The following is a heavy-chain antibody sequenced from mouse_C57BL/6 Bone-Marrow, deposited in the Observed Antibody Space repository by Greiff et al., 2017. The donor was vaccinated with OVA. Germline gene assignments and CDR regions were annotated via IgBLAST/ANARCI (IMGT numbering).Heavy chain of an antibody. CDR2: IYPRDGST. J-gene: IGHJ3*01. CDR1: GYTFTDHT. Sequence: VMLVESDAELVKPGASVKISCKVSGYTFTDHTIHWMKQRPEQGLEWIGYIYPRDGSTKYNEKFKGKATLTADKASSTAYMQLNSLTSEDSAVYFCARLDDWPWFAYWGQGTLVTVSA. V-gene: IGHV1-78*01. D-gene: IGHD2-13*01. CDR3: ARLDDWPWFAY.